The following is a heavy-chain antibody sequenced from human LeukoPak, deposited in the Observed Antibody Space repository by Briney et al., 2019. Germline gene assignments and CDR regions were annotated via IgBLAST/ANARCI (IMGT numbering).Heavy chain of an antibody. Sequence: PSETLSLTCAVYGGSFSGYSWNWIRQPPGKGLEWIGEINHSGGTNYNPSLKRRVTISVDTSKNQFSLKLSYVTAADTAVYYCARHVGNSGSGSYLTYFDYWGQGTLVTVSS. D-gene: IGHD3-10*01. CDR2: INHSGGT. V-gene: IGHV4-34*01. CDR3: ARHVGNSGSGSYLTYFDY. CDR1: GGSFSGYS. J-gene: IGHJ4*02.